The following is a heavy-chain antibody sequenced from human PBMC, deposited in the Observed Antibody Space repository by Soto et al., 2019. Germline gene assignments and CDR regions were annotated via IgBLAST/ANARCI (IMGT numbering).Heavy chain of an antibody. V-gene: IGHV3-48*02. J-gene: IGHJ4*02. CDR3: AKDRWVTTRSFDF. CDR2: ISTVTDIT. D-gene: IGHD4-17*01. CDR1: GFKFSDYS. Sequence: EVQLVESGGGFTQAGGSLRLSCAASGFKFSDYSFNWVRQGPGRGLEWIAFISTVTDITYYADSVKGRFAISRDNAENSLFLQMNSLRDEDTAVYYCAKDRWVTTRSFDFWGQGTQVAVS.